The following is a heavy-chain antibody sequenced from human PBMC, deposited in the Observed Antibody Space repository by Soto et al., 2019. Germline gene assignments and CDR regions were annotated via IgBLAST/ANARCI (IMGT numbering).Heavy chain of an antibody. CDR2: IIPIFGTA. CDR3: ARSQYYYDSSGYPVHYYYYGMDV. D-gene: IGHD3-22*01. Sequence: SVKVSCKASGGTFSSYAISWVRQAPGQGLEWMGGIIPIFGTANYAQKFQGRVTITADESTSTAYMELSSLRSEDTAVYYCARSQYYYDSSGYPVHYYYYGMDVWGQGTTVTVSS. V-gene: IGHV1-69*13. CDR1: GGTFSSYA. J-gene: IGHJ6*02.